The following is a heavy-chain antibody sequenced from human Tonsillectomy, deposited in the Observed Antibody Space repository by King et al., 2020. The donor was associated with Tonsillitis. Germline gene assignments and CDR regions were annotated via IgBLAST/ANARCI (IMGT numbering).Heavy chain of an antibody. CDR1: GYTFTGYY. CDR2: IHPNSGGT. D-gene: IGHD5-12*01. CDR3: ARDLGYSGYDGAFNI. V-gene: IGHV1-2*02. Sequence: QLVQSGAEVKKPGASGKVSCKASGYTFTGYYIHWVRQAPGQELEWRGWIHPNSGGTKYAQRFQGRVTMTRDTSIRIAYMELSRLRSDDTAVYYVARDLGYSGYDGAFNIWGQGTMVTVSS. J-gene: IGHJ3*02.